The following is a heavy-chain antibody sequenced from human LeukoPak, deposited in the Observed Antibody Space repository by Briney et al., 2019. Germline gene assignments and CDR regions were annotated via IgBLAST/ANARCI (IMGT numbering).Heavy chain of an antibody. J-gene: IGHJ4*02. CDR3: AKLWTGSYPRYFDY. D-gene: IGHD3-10*01. CDR1: GFTFSSYP. Sequence: PGGSLRLSCAASGFTFSSYPMSWVRQAPGKGLEWVSVIIGSGITTFYADSVKGRFTISRDNSKNTLYPQMNSLRAEDTAIYYCAKLWTGSYPRYFDYWGQGTLVTVSS. CDR2: IIGSGITT. V-gene: IGHV3-23*01.